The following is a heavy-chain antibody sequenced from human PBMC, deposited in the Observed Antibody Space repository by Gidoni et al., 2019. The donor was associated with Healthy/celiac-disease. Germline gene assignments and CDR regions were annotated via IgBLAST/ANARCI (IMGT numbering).Heavy chain of an antibody. D-gene: IGHD6-19*01. CDR3: ARVLRIAVAGTGGLGY. CDR1: GYTFTSYD. Sequence: QVQLVQSGAEVKKPGASVKDSCKASGYTFTSYDINWVRQATGQGLEWMGWMNPNSGNTGYAQKFQGRVTMTRNTSISTAYMELSSLSSEVTAVYYCARVLRIAVAGTGGLGYWGQGTLVTVSS. J-gene: IGHJ4*02. CDR2: MNPNSGNT. V-gene: IGHV1-8*01.